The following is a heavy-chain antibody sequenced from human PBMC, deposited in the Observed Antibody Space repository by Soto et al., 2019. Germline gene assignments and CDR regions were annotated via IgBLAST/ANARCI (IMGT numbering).Heavy chain of an antibody. D-gene: IGHD3-3*01. CDR1: GFSFSDYP. V-gene: IGHV3-30-3*02. J-gene: IGHJ6*02. CDR3: AKHGSVDRAFWLNMDV. CDR2: ISYDGTTK. Sequence: QVQLVESGGGVVQPGRSLRLSCAASGFSFSDYPMHWVRQAPGKGLEWVADISYDGTTKYYAESVKGRFTISRDNSRNTLSLQMNSLRLEDTAVSYCAKHGSVDRAFWLNMDVWGQGIKVTVSS.